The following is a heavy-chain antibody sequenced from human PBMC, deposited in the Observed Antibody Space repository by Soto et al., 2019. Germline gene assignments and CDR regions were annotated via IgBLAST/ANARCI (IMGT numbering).Heavy chain of an antibody. CDR1: GGSLSRGASY. D-gene: IGHD1-7*01. V-gene: IGHV4-31*03. Sequence: QVQLEETGPGLVRPSQTLSLTCTVSGGSLSRGASYWTWIRQRPGKGLEWIGYIYDTGNTYYNPSLRSRVTMSVNTSKNQFSLNLTSVTAADTAVYYCAREDGGNYAVFDSWGQGTPVTVSS. CDR2: IYDTGNT. J-gene: IGHJ4*02. CDR3: AREDGGNYAVFDS.